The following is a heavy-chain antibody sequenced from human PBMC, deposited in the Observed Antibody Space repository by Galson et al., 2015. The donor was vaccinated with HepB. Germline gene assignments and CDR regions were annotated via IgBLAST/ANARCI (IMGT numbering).Heavy chain of an antibody. CDR3: AKSNWFDP. V-gene: IGHV3-7*03. CDR2: LSPDGSEK. J-gene: IGHJ5*02. Sequence: SLRLSCAASGFSFSSHWMNWVRQAPGKGLEWVANLSPDGSEKYYVESVKGRFTVSRDNAKNSLYLQMNSLRDEDTAVYYCAKSNWFDPWGQGTQVTVSS. CDR1: GFSFSSHW.